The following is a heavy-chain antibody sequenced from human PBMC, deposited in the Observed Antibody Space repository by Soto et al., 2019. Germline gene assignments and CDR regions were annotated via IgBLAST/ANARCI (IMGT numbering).Heavy chain of an antibody. CDR3: ARDSPVAAAGLDP. CDR2: TYYRSKWYN. D-gene: IGHD6-13*01. J-gene: IGHJ5*02. CDR1: GANVPGDTAT. V-gene: IGHV6-1*01. Sequence: PHTRARNRAPSGANVPGDTATWKWFRQSPSRGLEWLGRTYYRSKWYNDYAVSVKSRITINPDTSKNQFSLQLNSVTPEDTAVYYCARDSPVAAAGLDPWGKGTPVTVS.